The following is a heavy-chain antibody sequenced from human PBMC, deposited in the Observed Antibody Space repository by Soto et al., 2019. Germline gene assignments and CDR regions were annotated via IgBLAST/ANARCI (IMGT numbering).Heavy chain of an antibody. CDR3: ASKEWPLPNYGMDV. D-gene: IGHD3-3*01. CDR1: GYTFTSYA. CDR2: INAGNGNT. V-gene: IGHV1-3*01. J-gene: IGHJ6*02. Sequence: ASVKVSCRASGYTFTSYAMHWVRQAPGQRLEWMGWINAGNGNTKYSQKFQGRVTITRDTSASTAYMELSSLRSEDTAVYYCASKEWPLPNYGMDVWGQGTTVTVSS.